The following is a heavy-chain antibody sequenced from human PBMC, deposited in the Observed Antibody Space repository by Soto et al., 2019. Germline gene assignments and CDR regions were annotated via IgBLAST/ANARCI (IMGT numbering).Heavy chain of an antibody. V-gene: IGHV3-33*01. D-gene: IGHD6-6*01. CDR3: ARDQLSRVSSSLNY. CDR2: IWYDGSNK. J-gene: IGHJ4*02. Sequence: HPGGSLRLSSAASGFTFRSYGMHGFRQAPGKGLEWVAVIWYDGSNKYYADSVKGRFTISRDNSKNTLYLQMNSLRAEDTAVYYCARDQLSRVSSSLNYWGQGTLVTVSS. CDR1: GFTFRSYG.